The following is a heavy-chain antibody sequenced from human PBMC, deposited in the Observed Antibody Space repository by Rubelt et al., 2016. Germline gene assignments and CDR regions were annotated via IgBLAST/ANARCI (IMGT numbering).Heavy chain of an antibody. V-gene: IGHV4-31*02. J-gene: IGHJ4*02. D-gene: IGHD5-24*01. CDR1: GVAISAGGYY. CDR2: IYPGDSDT. CDR3: ARGRDGYHHQFDY. Sequence: QVQMQESGPGLVKPSQTLSLTCSVSGVAISAGGYYWSWIRQYPGKGLEWMGFIYPGDSDTKYSPSSQGQVTISADRPTSTADWQWSTLKASDTAMYYCARGRDGYHHQFDYWGRGTQVTVAS.